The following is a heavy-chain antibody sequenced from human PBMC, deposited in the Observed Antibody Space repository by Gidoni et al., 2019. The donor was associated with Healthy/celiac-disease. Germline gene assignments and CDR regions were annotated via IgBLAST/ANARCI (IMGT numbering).Heavy chain of an antibody. D-gene: IGHD2-15*01. Sequence: QVQLVESGGGVVQPGRSLRLSCAASGCAFSSAGMPWVRQAPGKGLEWVAVIGYDGSNKYYADSVKGRFTISRDNSKNTLYLQMNSLRAEDTAVYYCARGEDIVVVVAAGYGDFYGAFDIWGQGTMVTVSS. CDR2: IGYDGSNK. J-gene: IGHJ3*02. CDR1: GCAFSSAG. CDR3: ARGEDIVVVVAAGYGDFYGAFDI. V-gene: IGHV3-33*01.